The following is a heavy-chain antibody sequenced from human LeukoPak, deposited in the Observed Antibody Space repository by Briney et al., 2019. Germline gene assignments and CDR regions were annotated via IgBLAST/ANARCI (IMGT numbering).Heavy chain of an antibody. CDR1: GFSFNDYV. D-gene: IGHD6-19*01. Sequence: ETSLRLSCAASGFSFNDYVMHWVRQAPGKGLEWVAAISYDGQNKYFAGSVKGRFTISRDNSKNTLSLQMNSLRAEDTAVYYCAKDPRAGGLDYWGQGTLVTVSS. V-gene: IGHV3-30*18. CDR3: AKDPRAGGLDY. CDR2: ISYDGQNK. J-gene: IGHJ4*02.